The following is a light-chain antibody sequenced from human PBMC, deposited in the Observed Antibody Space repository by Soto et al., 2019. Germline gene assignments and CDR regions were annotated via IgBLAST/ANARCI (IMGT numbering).Light chain of an antibody. V-gene: IGKV1-5*01. Sequence: DIQMTQSPSTLSASLGDRVTITCRASQSISSWLAWYQQKPGKAPNLLIYDASNLESGVPSRFSGSGSGTEFTLTISSLQPDDFATYYCQQYNSFSRTFGPGTKVDI. CDR2: DAS. CDR3: QQYNSFSRT. CDR1: QSISSW. J-gene: IGKJ1*01.